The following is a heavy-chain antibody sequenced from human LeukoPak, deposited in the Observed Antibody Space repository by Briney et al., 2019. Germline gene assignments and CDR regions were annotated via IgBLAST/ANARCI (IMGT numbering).Heavy chain of an antibody. CDR3: HIVVVPAAPVPYYMDV. Sequence: SVKVSCKASGYTFTAYYMHWVRQAPGQGLEWMGGIIPIFGTANYAQKFQGRVTITADESTSTAYMELSSLRSEDTAVYYCHIVVVPAAPVPYYMDVWGKGTTVTVSS. V-gene: IGHV1-69*13. CDR2: IIPIFGTA. J-gene: IGHJ6*03. D-gene: IGHD2-2*01. CDR1: GYTFTAYY.